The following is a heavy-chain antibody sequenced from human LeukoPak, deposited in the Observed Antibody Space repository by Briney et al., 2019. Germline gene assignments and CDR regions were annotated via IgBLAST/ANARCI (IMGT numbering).Heavy chain of an antibody. CDR2: IYYSGST. Sequence: SETLSLTCAVSGGSISSGTYYWGWIRQPPGKGLEWIGSIYYSGSTYYNPSLKSRVTISVDRSKNQFSLKLSSVTVADTAVYYCARGPYYYMDVWGKGTTVTVSS. CDR1: GGSISSGTYY. J-gene: IGHJ6*03. V-gene: IGHV4-39*07. CDR3: ARGPYYYMDV.